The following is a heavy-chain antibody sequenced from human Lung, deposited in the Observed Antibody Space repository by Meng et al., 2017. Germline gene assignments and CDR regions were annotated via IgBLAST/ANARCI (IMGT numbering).Heavy chain of an antibody. CDR1: GFSFTDAW. D-gene: IGHD6-13*01. CDR3: ATGAAAADH. CDR2: IKSNSDGGTT. V-gene: IGHV3-15*01. J-gene: IGHJ4*02. Sequence: EGGRVVFGGGLGKAGGSLRLACVASGFSFTDAWMSWVRQAPGKGLEWVGRIKSNSDGGTTDYAAPVKGRFTISRDDSKNTLYLQMNSLITEDTAVYFCATGAAAADHWGQGTLVTVSS.